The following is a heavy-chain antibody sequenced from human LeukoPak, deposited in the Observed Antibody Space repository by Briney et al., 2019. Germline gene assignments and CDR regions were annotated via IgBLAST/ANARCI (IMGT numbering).Heavy chain of an antibody. CDR2: IKEDGSIQ. D-gene: IGHD6-19*01. V-gene: IGHV3-7*01. CDR1: GFTFSSYW. CDR3: ARDVWTGVAVSDY. Sequence: GGSLRLSCVASGFTFSSYWMTWVRQAPGKGLEWLANIKEDGSIQYYLDSVRGRFTISRDNAKTSVYLQLNSLRADDTAVYYCARDVWTGVAVSDYWGQGTLVTVYS. J-gene: IGHJ4*02.